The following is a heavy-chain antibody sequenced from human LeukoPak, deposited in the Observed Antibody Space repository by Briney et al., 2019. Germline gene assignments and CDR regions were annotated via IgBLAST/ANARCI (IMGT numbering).Heavy chain of an antibody. CDR2: INSDGSST. D-gene: IGHD3-3*01. J-gene: IGHJ4*02. CDR1: GFTFCSYW. Sequence: PGGSLRLSCAASGFTFCSYWVHWVRPAPGKGLLWVSRINSDGSSTSYADSVKSRFTISRDNAKNTLYLQMNSLRAEDTAVYYCARDVPTRSDFWSGYLDYWGQGTLVTVSS. CDR3: ARDVPTRSDFWSGYLDY. V-gene: IGHV3-74*01.